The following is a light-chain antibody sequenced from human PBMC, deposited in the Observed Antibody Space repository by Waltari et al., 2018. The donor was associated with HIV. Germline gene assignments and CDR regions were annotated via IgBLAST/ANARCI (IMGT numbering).Light chain of an antibody. CDR2: DVS. J-gene: IGLJ1*01. CDR3: CSYAGSSTYV. V-gene: IGLV2-23*02. CDR1: SSDVGGYNY. Sequence: QSALTQPASVSGSPGQSITISCTGTSSDVGGYNYVSWYQQYPGKAPRLMIYDVSKRPSGVSKRFSGSKSGNTASLTISGLQAEDEAYYYCCSYAGSSTYVFGTGTKVTVL.